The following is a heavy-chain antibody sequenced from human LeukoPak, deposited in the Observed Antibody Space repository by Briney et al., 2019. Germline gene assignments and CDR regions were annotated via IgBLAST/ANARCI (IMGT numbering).Heavy chain of an antibody. CDR1: GGSISSSSYY. CDR2: IYYSGST. CDR3: ARDSGFAAIDP. D-gene: IGHD3-22*01. V-gene: IGHV4-39*07. Sequence: PSETLSLTCTVSGGSISSSSYYWGWIRQPPGKGLEWIGSIYYSGSTYYNPSLKSRVTISVDTSKNQFSLKLSSVTAADTAVYYCARDSGFAAIDPWGQGTLVTVSS. J-gene: IGHJ5*02.